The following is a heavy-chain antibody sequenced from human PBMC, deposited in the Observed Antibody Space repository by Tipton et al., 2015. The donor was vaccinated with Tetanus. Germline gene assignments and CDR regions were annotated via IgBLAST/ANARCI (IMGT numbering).Heavy chain of an antibody. D-gene: IGHD3-10*01. V-gene: IGHV3-23*01. J-gene: IGHJ3*02. Sequence: LSLTCAASGFSFSVYSINWVRQAPAKGLEWVSGISGSGDSTYYADSVKGRFTISRDNSKLYLQMNSLRAEDRAVYYCAKSRASSHYRGAFEIWGQGTMVTVSS. CDR2: ISGSGDST. CDR3: AKSRASSHYRGAFEI. CDR1: GFSFSVYS.